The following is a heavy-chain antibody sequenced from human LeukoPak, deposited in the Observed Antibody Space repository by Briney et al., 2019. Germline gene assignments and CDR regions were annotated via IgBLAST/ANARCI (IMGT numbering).Heavy chain of an antibody. D-gene: IGHD4-11*01. CDR1: GFTFSHYG. J-gene: IGHJ4*02. CDR2: IWSDGSNR. Sequence: TGGSLRLSCATSGFTFSHYGMHWVRQAPGKGLEWVAVIWSDGSNRYYGDPVKGRFTISRDNFQSTVYLQMNSLRAEDTAVYYCAKDAQRGFDYSNSLDNWDQGTLVTVSS. CDR3: AKDAQRGFDYSNSLDN. V-gene: IGHV3-33*06.